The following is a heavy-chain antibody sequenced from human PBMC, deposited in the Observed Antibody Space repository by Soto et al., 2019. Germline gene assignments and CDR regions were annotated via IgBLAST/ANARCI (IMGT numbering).Heavy chain of an antibody. CDR1: GGSFSGYY. CDR3: ARGGGYDGDVRFWFDP. Sequence: PSETLSLTCAVYGGSFSGYYWSWIRQPPGKGLEWIGYIYYSGSTNYNPSLKSRVTISVDTSKNQFSPKLSSVTAADTAVYYCARGGGYDGDVRFWFDPWGQGTLVTVSS. CDR2: IYYSGST. V-gene: IGHV4-59*01. J-gene: IGHJ5*02. D-gene: IGHD5-12*01.